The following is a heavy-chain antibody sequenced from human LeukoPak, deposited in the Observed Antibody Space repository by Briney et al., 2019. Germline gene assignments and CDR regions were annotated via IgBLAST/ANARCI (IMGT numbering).Heavy chain of an antibody. V-gene: IGHV4-30-2*01. CDR2: IYHNGST. D-gene: IGHD6-25*01. Sequence: PSQTLSLTCVVSGGPIRTGGYSWSWIRQPPGKGLEWIGYIYHNGSTYYNPSLDSRVTISIDKSRNQFTLNVGSVTAADTAVYYCARGGYGDALDIWGQGTMVVVSS. J-gene: IGHJ3*02. CDR1: GGPIRTGGYS. CDR3: ARGGYGDALDI.